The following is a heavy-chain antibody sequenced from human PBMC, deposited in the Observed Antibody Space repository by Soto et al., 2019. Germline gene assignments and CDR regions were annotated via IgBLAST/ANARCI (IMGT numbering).Heavy chain of an antibody. CDR1: GLAFSSHV. CDR3: ATDALYYDYIWGSYGPLDY. D-gene: IGHD3-16*01. Sequence: QVQLVESGGGVVEPGMSLSLSGAASGLAFSSHVMHWVRQAPGKGLEWVAVISYDGRNKYYADSVKGRFTIARDTSKNSVYLQMNSLRAEDTAVYYCATDALYYDYIWGSYGPLDYLGQGTLVTVSS. J-gene: IGHJ4*02. CDR2: ISYDGRNK. V-gene: IGHV3-30*03.